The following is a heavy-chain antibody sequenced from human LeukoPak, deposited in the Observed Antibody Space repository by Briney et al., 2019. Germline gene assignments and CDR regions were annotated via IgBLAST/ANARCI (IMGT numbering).Heavy chain of an antibody. CDR2: ISGSGGST. V-gene: IGHV3-23*01. Sequence: PGGSLRLSCAASGFTFSSYAMSWVRQAPGKGLEWVSAISGSGGSTYYADSAKGRFTISRDNSKNTLYLQMNSLRAEDTAVYYCAKDPSLLWFGEDYYYGMDVWGQGTTVTVSS. D-gene: IGHD3-10*01. CDR1: GFTFSSYA. J-gene: IGHJ6*02. CDR3: AKDPSLLWFGEDYYYGMDV.